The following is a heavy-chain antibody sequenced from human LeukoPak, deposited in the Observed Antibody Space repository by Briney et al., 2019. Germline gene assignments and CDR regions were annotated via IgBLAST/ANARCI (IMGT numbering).Heavy chain of an antibody. D-gene: IGHD4-17*01. CDR1: GYTFTGYY. CDR2: INPNSGGT. CDR3: ARLMTTVTTPYNWFDP. V-gene: IGHV1-2*02. Sequence: ASVKVSFKASGYTFTGYYMHWVRQAPGQGLEWMGWINPNSGGTNYAQKFQGRVTMTRDTSISTAYMELSRLRSDDTAVYYCARLMTTVTTPYNWFDPWGQGTLVTVSS. J-gene: IGHJ5*02.